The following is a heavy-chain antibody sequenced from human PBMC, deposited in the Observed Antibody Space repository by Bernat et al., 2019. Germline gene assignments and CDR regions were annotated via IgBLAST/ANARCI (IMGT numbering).Heavy chain of an antibody. CDR1: GFTFSSYA. V-gene: IGHV3-23*01. D-gene: IGHD2-2*01. CDR2: ISGRCGST. J-gene: IGHJ6*02. Sequence: EVQLLESGGGLVQPGGSLRLSCAASGFTFSSYAMSWVRQAPGKGLEWVSAISGRCGSTYYADSVTGRFTSSRDNSKNTLYLQMNSLRAEDTAVYYCAKSVPAVVPAAMGNYYYYGMDVWGQGTTVTVSS. CDR3: AKSVPAVVPAAMGNYYYYGMDV.